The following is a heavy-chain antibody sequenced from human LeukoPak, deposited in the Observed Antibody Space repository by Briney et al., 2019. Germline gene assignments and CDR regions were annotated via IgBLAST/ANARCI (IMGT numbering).Heavy chain of an antibody. D-gene: IGHD1-26*01. Sequence: PSETLSLTCTVSGGPISSGGFSWTWIRQPPGEGLEWIGYIFQSGSPSYNPSLRSRVTISVDTSTNQFSLRLNSVTAADTAMYYCARDRAGLGLLDFWGQGTMVTVFS. CDR3: ARDRAGLGLLDF. CDR2: IFQSGSP. V-gene: IGHV4-30-2*01. CDR1: GGPISSGGFS. J-gene: IGHJ3*01.